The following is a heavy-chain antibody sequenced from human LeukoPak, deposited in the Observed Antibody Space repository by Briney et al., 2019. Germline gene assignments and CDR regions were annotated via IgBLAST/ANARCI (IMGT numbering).Heavy chain of an antibody. CDR3: ARDLPDYDFWSGYQNWFDP. V-gene: IGHV1-18*01. Sequence: ASAKVSCKASGGTLSRYAISWVRQAPGQGLEWMGWISAYNGNTNYAQKLQGRVTMTTDTSTSTAYMELRSLRSEDTAVYYCARDLPDYDFWSGYQNWFDPWGQGTLVTVSS. D-gene: IGHD3-3*01. J-gene: IGHJ5*02. CDR1: GGTLSRYA. CDR2: ISAYNGNT.